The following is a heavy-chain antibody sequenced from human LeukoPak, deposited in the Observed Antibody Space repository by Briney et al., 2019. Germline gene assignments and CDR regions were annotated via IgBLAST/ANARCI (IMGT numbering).Heavy chain of an antibody. J-gene: IGHJ3*02. CDR3: AVNLSGYRNDAFDI. V-gene: IGHV1-2*02. CDR1: GYTFTGYY. CDR2: INPNSGGT. D-gene: IGHD3-16*02. Sequence: GASVEVSCKASGYTFTGYYMHWVRQAPGQGLEWMGWINPNSGGTNYAQKFQGRVTMTRDTSISTAYMELSRLRSDDTAVYYCAVNLSGYRNDAFDIWGQGTMVTVSP.